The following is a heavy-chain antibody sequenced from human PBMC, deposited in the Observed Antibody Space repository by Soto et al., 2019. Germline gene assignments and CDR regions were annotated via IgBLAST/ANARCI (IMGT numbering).Heavy chain of an antibody. J-gene: IGHJ4*02. CDR1: GFTFSKAW. D-gene: IGHD3-22*01. CDR2: IKSKTDGGTT. CDR3: TTLLTYYYDSSGLRYYFDY. Sequence: PGGSLRLSCAASGFTFSKAWMSWVRQAPGKGLEWVGRIKSKTDGGTTDYAAPVKGRFTISRDDSKNTLYLQMNSLKTEDTAVYYCTTLLTYYYDSSGLRYYFDYWGQGTLVTVSS. V-gene: IGHV3-15*01.